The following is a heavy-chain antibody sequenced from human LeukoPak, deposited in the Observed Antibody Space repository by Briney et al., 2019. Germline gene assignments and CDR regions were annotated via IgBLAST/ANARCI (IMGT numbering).Heavy chain of an antibody. CDR3: ARPFSSSQYCMDY. CDR2: INSDGSSI. Sequence: PGGSLRLSCAGSGFTFSNNWMHWVRQAPGKGLVWVSRINSDGSSISYADSVKGRFTISRDNAKNTLYLQMDSLRAEDTAVCYCARPFSSSQYCMDYWGQGTLVTVSS. D-gene: IGHD6-13*01. V-gene: IGHV3-74*01. J-gene: IGHJ4*02. CDR1: GFTFSNNW.